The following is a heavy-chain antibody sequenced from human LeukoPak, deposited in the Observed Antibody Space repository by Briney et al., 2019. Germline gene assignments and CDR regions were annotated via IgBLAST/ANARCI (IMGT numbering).Heavy chain of an antibody. V-gene: IGHV1-2*02. CDR1: GYTFTGYY. J-gene: IGHJ6*02. D-gene: IGHD3-3*01. CDR3: ARVLRFLEWSIAYYYYGMDV. Sequence: ASVKVSCKASGYTFTGYYMHWVRQAPRQGLEWMGWINPNSGGTNYAQKFQGRVTMTRDTSISTAYMELSRLRSDDTAVYYCARVLRFLEWSIAYYYYGMDVWGQGTTVTVSS. CDR2: INPNSGGT.